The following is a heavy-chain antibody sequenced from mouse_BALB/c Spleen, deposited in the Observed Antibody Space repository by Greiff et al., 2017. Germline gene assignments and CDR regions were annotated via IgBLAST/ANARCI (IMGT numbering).Heavy chain of an antibody. J-gene: IGHJ3*01. V-gene: IGHV5-6*01. CDR3: ASLYYGNPAWFAY. D-gene: IGHD2-1*01. CDR1: GFTFSSYG. Sequence: EVKLVESGGDLVKPGGSLKLSCAASGFTFSSYGMSWVRQTPDKRLEWVATISSGGSYTYYPDSVKGRFTISRDNAKNTLYLQMSSLKSEDTAMYYCASLYYGNPAWFAYRGQGTLVTVSA. CDR2: ISSGGSYT.